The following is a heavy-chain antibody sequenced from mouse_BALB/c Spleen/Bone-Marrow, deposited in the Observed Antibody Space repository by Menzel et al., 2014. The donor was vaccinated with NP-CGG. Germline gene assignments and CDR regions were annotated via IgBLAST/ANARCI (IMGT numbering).Heavy chain of an antibody. Sequence: EVQLVESGGGLVQPKGSLKLSCAASGFTFNTYALNWVRQAPGKGLEWVARIRSKSNNYATYYADSVKDRFTISRDDSQSMLYLQMNNLKTEDTAMYYCVRHRYGGCAMDYWGQGTSVTVSS. CDR2: IRSKSNNYAT. CDR1: GFTFNTYA. CDR3: VRHRYGGCAMDY. V-gene: IGHV10-1*02. J-gene: IGHJ4*01. D-gene: IGHD2-14*01.